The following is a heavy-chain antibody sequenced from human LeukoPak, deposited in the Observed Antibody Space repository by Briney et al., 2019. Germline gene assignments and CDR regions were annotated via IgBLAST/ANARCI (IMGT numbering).Heavy chain of an antibody. Sequence: ASVTVSCKASGYTFTVYYMHWVRQAPGQGLEWMGWINPNSGGTNYAQKFQGRVTMTRDTSISTAYMELSRLRSDDTAVYYCAREDSYSYGYCFDYWGQGTLVTVSS. V-gene: IGHV1-2*02. J-gene: IGHJ4*02. CDR1: GYTFTVYY. CDR3: AREDSYSYGYCFDY. CDR2: INPNSGGT. D-gene: IGHD5-18*01.